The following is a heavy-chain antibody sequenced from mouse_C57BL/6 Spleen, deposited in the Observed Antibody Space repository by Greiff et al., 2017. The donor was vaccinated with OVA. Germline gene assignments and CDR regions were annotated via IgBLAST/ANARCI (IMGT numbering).Heavy chain of an antibody. V-gene: IGHV5-17*01. CDR2: ISSGSSTI. Sequence: DVHLVESGGGLVKPGGSLKLSCAASGFTFSDYGMHWVRQAPEKGLEWVAYISSGSSTIYYADTVKGRFTISRDNAKNTLFLQMTSLRSEDTAMYYCARDYYGSEAWFAYWGQGTLVTVSA. D-gene: IGHD1-1*01. CDR3: ARDYYGSEAWFAY. J-gene: IGHJ3*01. CDR1: GFTFSDYG.